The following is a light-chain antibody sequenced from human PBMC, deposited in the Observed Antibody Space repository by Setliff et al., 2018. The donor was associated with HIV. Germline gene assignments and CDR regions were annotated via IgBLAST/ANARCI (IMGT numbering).Light chain of an antibody. J-gene: IGLJ1*01. Sequence: SALPQPASVSGAPGQSITISCTGTSSDIGSSKFVSWYQQHPGKPPKVMIYNVDKRHSGVSNRFSGAKSGNTASLTISGLQIEDEADYFCSSYSINNLYVFASGTKVTVL. CDR2: NVD. CDR3: SSYSINNLYV. V-gene: IGLV2-14*03. CDR1: SSDIGSSKF.